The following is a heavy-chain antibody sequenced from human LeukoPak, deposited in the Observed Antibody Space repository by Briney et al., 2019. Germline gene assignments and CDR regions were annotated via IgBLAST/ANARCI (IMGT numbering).Heavy chain of an antibody. CDR1: GYTFVNYY. D-gene: IGHD7-27*01. J-gene: IGHJ4*02. CDR3: ARARTGDGDY. Sequence: ASVKVSCKASGYTFVNYYIHWVRQAPGQGLEWMGLINPGGGSTTYSQKFQGRVTMTRDTSTSTVYMELNSLRFEDTAVYYCARARTGDGDYWGQGTLVTVSS. CDR2: INPGGGST. V-gene: IGHV1-46*01.